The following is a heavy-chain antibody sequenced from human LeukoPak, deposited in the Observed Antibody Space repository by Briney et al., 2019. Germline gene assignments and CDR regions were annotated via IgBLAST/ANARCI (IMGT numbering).Heavy chain of an antibody. V-gene: IGHV1-2*02. Sequence: ASVKVSCKASGYTFTGYYIHWVRQAPGQGLEWMGWTNPDTGGTNYAQKFQGRVTMTRDTSISTAYMELSRLRSDDTAVYYCAREYSTSWYRSYINFDFWGQGTLVTVSS. CDR2: TNPDTGGT. J-gene: IGHJ4*02. CDR1: GYTFTGYY. D-gene: IGHD6-13*01. CDR3: AREYSTSWYRSYINFDF.